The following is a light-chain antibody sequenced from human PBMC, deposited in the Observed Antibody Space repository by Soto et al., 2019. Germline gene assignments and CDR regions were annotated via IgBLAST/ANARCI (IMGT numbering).Light chain of an antibody. V-gene: IGKV1-12*01. CDR2: DAS. Sequence: DIQMTQSPSSVSASIGDRVTITCRASQDIYRLLAWYQQKPGKAPKLLIHDASNLQSGVPSRFSGSGSGTDFTLTISRLEPEDFAVYYCQQYGSSYTFGQGTKLEIK. J-gene: IGKJ2*01. CDR1: QDIYRL. CDR3: QQYGSSYT.